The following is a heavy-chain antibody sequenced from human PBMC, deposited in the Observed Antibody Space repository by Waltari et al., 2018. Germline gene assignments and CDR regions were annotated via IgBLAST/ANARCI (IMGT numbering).Heavy chain of an antibody. CDR1: GFTFNNHA. CDR3: ARRDLGFAFDV. J-gene: IGHJ3*01. D-gene: IGHD1-26*01. Sequence: EVQLLESGGGLVQPGGSLRLSGAASGFTFNNHAMSWVRLGPGKGLEWVSVSSYDGKTKDSADSVRDRFTISRDISRNTLYLEMNSLRAEDTAVYFCARRDLGFAFDVWGQGTLVIVSS. V-gene: IGHV3-23*01. CDR2: SSYDGKTK.